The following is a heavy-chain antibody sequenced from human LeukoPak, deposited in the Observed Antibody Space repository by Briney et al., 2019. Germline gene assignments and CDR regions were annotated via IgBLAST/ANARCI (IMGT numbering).Heavy chain of an antibody. Sequence: GGSLRLSCAASGFTFSSYAMSWVRQAPGKGLEWVSAISGSGGSTYYADSVKGRFTISRDNSKNTLYLQMNSLRAEDTAVYYCAKDRWVRGYSYAPSGYWGQGTLVTVSS. CDR2: ISGSGGST. J-gene: IGHJ4*02. CDR3: AKDRWVRGYSYAPSGY. V-gene: IGHV3-23*01. CDR1: GFTFSSYA. D-gene: IGHD5-18*01.